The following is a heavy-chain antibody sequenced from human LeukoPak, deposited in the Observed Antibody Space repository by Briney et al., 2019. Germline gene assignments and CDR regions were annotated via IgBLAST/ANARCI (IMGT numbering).Heavy chain of an antibody. CDR2: TYYRSKWYN. D-gene: IGHD1-26*01. CDR3: ARETVGAPYYFDY. J-gene: IGHJ4*02. CDR1: GDSVASNSAA. V-gene: IGHV6-1*01. Sequence: SQTLSLTCAISGDSVASNSAAWHWIRQSPSRGLEWLGRTYYRSKWYNDYAVSVKSRITINPDTSKNQFSLQLNSATPEDTAVYYCARETVGAPYYFDYWGQGTLVTVSS.